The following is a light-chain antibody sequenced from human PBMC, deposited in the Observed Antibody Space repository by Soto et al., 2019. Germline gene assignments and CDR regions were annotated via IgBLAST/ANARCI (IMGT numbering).Light chain of an antibody. Sequence: DIVMTQTPLSSPVTLGQPASISCRSSQSLVDTDGDTHLSWLHQRPGQPPRLLIYKISNRVSGVPDRLSGSGAGTDFTLKISRVEAEDVGTYYCMQSTQFPWTFGQGTKVEI. CDR1: QSLVDTDGDTH. CDR2: KIS. CDR3: MQSTQFPWT. V-gene: IGKV2-24*01. J-gene: IGKJ1*01.